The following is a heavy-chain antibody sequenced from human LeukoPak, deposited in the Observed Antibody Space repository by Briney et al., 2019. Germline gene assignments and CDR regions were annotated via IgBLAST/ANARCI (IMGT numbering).Heavy chain of an antibody. CDR1: GFTFSNYA. V-gene: IGHV3-23*01. CDR3: AKLQDFYDNSGYSYFDN. CDR2: ITGNALNT. D-gene: IGHD3-22*01. J-gene: IGHJ4*02. Sequence: GGSLRLSCAASGFTFSNYAMSWVRQAPGKGLKWVSSITGNALNTYQADFIKGRFTISRDDSKNTLYLHLGSLRVEDTAVYYCAKLQDFYDNSGYSYFDNWGQGTLVTVSS.